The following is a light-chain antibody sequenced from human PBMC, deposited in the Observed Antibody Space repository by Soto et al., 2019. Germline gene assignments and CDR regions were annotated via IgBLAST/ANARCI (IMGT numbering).Light chain of an antibody. J-gene: IGKJ5*01. CDR2: DAS. Sequence: DILLTQSPATLSLSPGERATLSCRASQSFSGYLAWYQQKPGQAPRLLIYDASKRATGIPARLSGRGSGTDFTLTISSLEHEDFAVYYCQQRSNWPPVITFGQGTRLEIK. CDR3: QQRSNWPPVIT. CDR1: QSFSGY. V-gene: IGKV3-11*01.